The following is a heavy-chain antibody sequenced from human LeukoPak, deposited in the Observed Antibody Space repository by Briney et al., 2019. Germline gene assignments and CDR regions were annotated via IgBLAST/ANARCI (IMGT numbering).Heavy chain of an antibody. J-gene: IGHJ5*02. D-gene: IGHD6-19*01. CDR1: GYTFTSYY. CDR3: ARESRSGRQWLVLVLGGNNWFDP. V-gene: IGHV1-46*01. Sequence: VASVKVSCKAPGYTFTSYYMHWVRQAPGQGLEWMGIINPSGGSTSYAQKFQGRVTMTRDMSTSTVYMELSSLRPEDTAVYYCARESRSGRQWLVLVLGGNNWFDPWGQGTLATVSS. CDR2: INPSGGST.